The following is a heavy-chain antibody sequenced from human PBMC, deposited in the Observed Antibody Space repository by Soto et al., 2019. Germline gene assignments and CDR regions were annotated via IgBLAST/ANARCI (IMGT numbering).Heavy chain of an antibody. CDR1: GFTFSSSA. D-gene: IGHD1-26*01. J-gene: IGHJ4*02. CDR2: ISDSGGET. V-gene: IGHV3-23*01. CDR3: AKIGTSSYYAEEY. Sequence: EVQLLESGGGLVQPGGSLRLSCETSGFTFSSSAMSWVRQSPGKGLEWVSEISDSGGETYYADSVKGRFTISRDNSKNTLYLQMPSLRVEDTAAYYCAKIGTSSYYAEEYWGQGTLVTGSS.